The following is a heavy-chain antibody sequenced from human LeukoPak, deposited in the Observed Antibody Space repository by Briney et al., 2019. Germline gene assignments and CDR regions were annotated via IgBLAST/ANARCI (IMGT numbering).Heavy chain of an antibody. D-gene: IGHD3-9*01. J-gene: IGHJ5*02. Sequence: PSQTLSLTCTVSGGSISSRSYYWSWIRQPAGKGLEWIGRIDTSGSTNFNPSHKSRVTISVDTSKNQFSLRLSSVTAADTAVYYCARGLRYLGWLYESWGQGSLVTVSS. CDR1: GGSISSRSYY. CDR3: ARGLRYLGWLYES. V-gene: IGHV4-61*02. CDR2: IDTSGST.